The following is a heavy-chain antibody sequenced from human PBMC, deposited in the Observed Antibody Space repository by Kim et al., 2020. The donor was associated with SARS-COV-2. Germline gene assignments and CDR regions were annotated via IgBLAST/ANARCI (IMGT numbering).Heavy chain of an antibody. CDR1: GFTFSSYW. CDR3: AKRHYSGSYYYFDY. Sequence: GESLRLSCAASGFTFSSYWMHWVRQAPGKGLVWVSRINSDGSTISYADSVKGRFTISRDNAKSTLYLQMNSLRAEDTAVYYCAKRHYSGSYYYFDYWGQGTLVTVSS. D-gene: IGHD1-26*01. CDR2: INSDGSTI. J-gene: IGHJ4*02. V-gene: IGHV3-74*01.